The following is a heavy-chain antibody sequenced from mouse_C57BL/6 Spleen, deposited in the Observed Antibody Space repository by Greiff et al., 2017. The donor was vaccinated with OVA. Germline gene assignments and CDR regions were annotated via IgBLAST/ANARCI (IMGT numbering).Heavy chain of an antibody. Sequence: VQLQQSGPELVKPGASVKISCKASGYSFTGYYMNWVKQSPEKSLEWIGEINPSTGGTTYNQKFKAKATLTVDKSSSTAYMQLKSLTSEDSAVYYCASRWSNLYWYFDVWGTGTTVTVSS. D-gene: IGHD1-1*02. CDR1: GYSFTGYY. V-gene: IGHV1-42*01. CDR3: ASRWSNLYWYFDV. J-gene: IGHJ1*03. CDR2: INPSTGGT.